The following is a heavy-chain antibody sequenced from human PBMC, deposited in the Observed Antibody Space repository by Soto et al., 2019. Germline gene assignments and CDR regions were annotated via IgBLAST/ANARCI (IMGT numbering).Heavy chain of an antibody. Sequence: ASVKGSYRASGGTFTAYYMHWVRQAPGQGLEWXGWXXPXXGXTXXXQXXXGRVTMTRDTSISTAYMELSRLRSDDTAVYYCASSCFMSGSRWFDPWGQGTLVTVSS. CDR3: ASSCFMSGSRWFDP. CDR1: GGTFTAYY. D-gene: IGHD2-15*01. V-gene: IGHV1-2*02. CDR2: XXPXXGXT. J-gene: IGHJ5*02.